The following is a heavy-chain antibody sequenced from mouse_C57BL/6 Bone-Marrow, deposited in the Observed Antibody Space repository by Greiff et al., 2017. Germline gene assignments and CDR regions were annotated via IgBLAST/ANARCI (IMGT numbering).Heavy chain of an antibody. D-gene: IGHD1-1*01. Sequence: EVKLMESGGDLVKPGGSLKLSCAASGFTFSSYGMSWVRRTPDKRLEWVATISSGGSYTYYQDSVKGRFTFSRDNAKNTLYLQMSSLKSEDTAMYYCARRVYYGSSPAWCAYWGQGTLVTVSA. CDR1: GFTFSSYG. V-gene: IGHV5-6*02. CDR3: ARRVYYGSSPAWCAY. CDR2: ISSGGSYT. J-gene: IGHJ3*01.